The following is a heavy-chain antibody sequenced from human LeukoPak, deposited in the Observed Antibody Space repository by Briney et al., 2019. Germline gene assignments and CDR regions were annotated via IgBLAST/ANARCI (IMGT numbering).Heavy chain of an antibody. CDR1: GYPFTGYY. CDR3: APLIGGYFDY. D-gene: IGHD2-15*01. V-gene: IGHV1-2*06. J-gene: IGHJ4*02. CDR2: INPNSGDT. Sequence: ASVKVSCKASGYPFTGYYMHWVRQAPGQGLEWMGRINPNSGDTKCAQKFQGRVAMTRDTSINTAYMDLSSPRSDDPAVYYCAPLIGGYFDYWGQGTLVTVSP.